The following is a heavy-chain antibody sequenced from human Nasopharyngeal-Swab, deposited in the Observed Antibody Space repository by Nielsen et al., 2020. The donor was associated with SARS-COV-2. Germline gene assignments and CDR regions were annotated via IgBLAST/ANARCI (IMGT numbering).Heavy chain of an antibody. V-gene: IGHV3-73*01. Sequence: GESLKISCAASGFTFSGSAMHLVRQASGKGLEWVGRIRSKANSYATAYAASVKGRFTISRDDSKNTAYLQMNSLKTEDTAVYYCTLKYSSGWTQTFDYWGQGTLVTVSS. CDR3: TLKYSSGWTQTFDY. CDR1: GFTFSGSA. D-gene: IGHD6-19*01. J-gene: IGHJ4*02. CDR2: IRSKANSYAT.